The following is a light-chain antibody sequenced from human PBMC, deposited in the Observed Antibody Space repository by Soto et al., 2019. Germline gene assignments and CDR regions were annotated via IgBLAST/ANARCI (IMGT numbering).Light chain of an antibody. J-gene: IGLJ1*01. Sequence: QSVLTQAASVSGTPGQSITISCTGSNSDVGIYDFVSWYQHHPGRAPELIVSEVSHRPSGVSNRFSGSKSGNTASLTISGLQSEDEADYYCISYTSDDVRYVFGTGTKVTVL. CDR1: NSDVGIYDF. CDR3: ISYTSDDVRYV. CDR2: EVS. V-gene: IGLV2-14*01.